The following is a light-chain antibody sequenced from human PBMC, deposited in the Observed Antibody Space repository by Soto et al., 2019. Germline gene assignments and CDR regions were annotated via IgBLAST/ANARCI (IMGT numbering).Light chain of an antibody. J-gene: IGKJ2*01. CDR3: HQYDNTPQT. V-gene: IGKV3-20*01. CDR2: RAS. CDR1: QSVGSL. Sequence: ELVWTQSPGTLSVSPGQRATLSCRASQSVGSLLAWYQQKPGQAPRLLIYRASSRAAGISGSFSGSGSGTDFSLTISRLEPEDFAVYYCHQYDNTPQTFGQGTKVDIK.